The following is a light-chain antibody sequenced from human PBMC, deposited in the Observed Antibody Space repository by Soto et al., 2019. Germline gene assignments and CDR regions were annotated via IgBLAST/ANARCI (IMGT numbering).Light chain of an antibody. CDR3: QQTYSTPFT. CDR2: ATS. CDR1: QSINNY. J-gene: IGKJ3*01. V-gene: IGKV1-39*01. Sequence: DIPMTQSPSSLSASVGDRVTITCRASQSINNYLNWYQQRPGKPPKLLIYATSTLQSGVPSGFSGSGSGTDFTLTINSLQPEDFATYYCQQTYSTPFTFGPGTKVDIK.